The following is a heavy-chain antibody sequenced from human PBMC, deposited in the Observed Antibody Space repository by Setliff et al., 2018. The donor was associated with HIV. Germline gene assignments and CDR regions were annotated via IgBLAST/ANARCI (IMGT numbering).Heavy chain of an antibody. J-gene: IGHJ3*02. Sequence: SETLSLTCGVSGGSISSTKWWSWVRQPPGKGLEWIGEIYHSGSTNYKPSLKTRVTISVDTSKNQFSLKLSSVTAADTAVYYCARLGMTTVGIGDVFDIWGQGTMVTVSS. CDR1: GGSISSTKW. D-gene: IGHD4-17*01. CDR2: IYHSGST. V-gene: IGHV4-4*02. CDR3: ARLGMTTVGIGDVFDI.